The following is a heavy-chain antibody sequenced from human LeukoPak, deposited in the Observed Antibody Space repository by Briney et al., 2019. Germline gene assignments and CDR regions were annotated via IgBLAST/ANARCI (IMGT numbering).Heavy chain of an antibody. Sequence: SSETLSLTCAVYGGSFSGYYWSWIRQPPGKGLEWIGEINHSGSTNYNPSLKSRVTISVDTSKNQFSLKLSSVTAADTAVYYCARCRWGVRRYCSGGSCPKLGTYNWFDPWGQGTLVTVSS. J-gene: IGHJ5*02. CDR2: INHSGST. V-gene: IGHV4-34*01. CDR1: GGSFSGYY. D-gene: IGHD2-15*01. CDR3: ARCRWGVRRYCSGGSCPKLGTYNWFDP.